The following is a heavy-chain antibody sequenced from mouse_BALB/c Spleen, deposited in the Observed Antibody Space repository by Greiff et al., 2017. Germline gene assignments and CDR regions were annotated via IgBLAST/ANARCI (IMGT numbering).Heavy chain of an antibody. CDR2: ISSGGSYT. CDR3: ARDAEHYDQAMDY. CDR1: GFTFSSYA. Sequence: EVKLVESGGGLVKPGGSLKLSCAASGFTFSSYAMSWVRQSPEKRLEWVAEISSGGSYTYYPDTVTGRFTISRDNAKNTLYLEMSSLRSEDTAMYDCARDAEHYDQAMDYWGQGTAVTVSS. J-gene: IGHJ4*01. V-gene: IGHV5-9-4*01. D-gene: IGHD2-4*01.